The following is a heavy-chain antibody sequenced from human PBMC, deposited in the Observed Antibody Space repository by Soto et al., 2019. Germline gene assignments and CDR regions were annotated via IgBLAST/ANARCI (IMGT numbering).Heavy chain of an antibody. D-gene: IGHD3-3*01. CDR3: ARATDFWSGSQTYYFDY. J-gene: IGHJ4*02. V-gene: IGHV1-69*13. CDR1: GGTFSSYA. CDR2: IIPIFGTA. Sequence: SVKVSCKASGGTFSSYAISWVRRAPGQGLEWMGGIIPIFGTANYAQKFQGRVTITADESTSTAYMELSSLRSEDTAVYYCARATDFWSGSQTYYFDYWGQGTLVTVSS.